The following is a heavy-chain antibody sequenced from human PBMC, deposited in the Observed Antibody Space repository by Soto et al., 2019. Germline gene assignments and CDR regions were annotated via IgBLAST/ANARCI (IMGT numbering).Heavy chain of an antibody. CDR1: GYTFANYY. J-gene: IGHJ4*02. CDR2: INPGGGRT. Sequence: VASVKVSCKASGYTFANYYMHWVRQAPGQGLEWMGLINPGGGRTSYAQKIHGRVTMTRDTSTSTVYMELSSLKSEDTAVYYCARGLAVAYSPALLWGQGTLVTVSS. CDR3: ARGLAVAYSPALL. V-gene: IGHV1-46*01. D-gene: IGHD6-19*01.